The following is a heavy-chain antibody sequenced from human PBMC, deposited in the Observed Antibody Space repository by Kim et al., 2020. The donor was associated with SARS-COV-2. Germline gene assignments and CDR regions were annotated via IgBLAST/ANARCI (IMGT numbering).Heavy chain of an antibody. CDR2: FGTA. CDR3: ARDLPFDY. Sequence: FGTANYAQKFQGRVTITADESTSTAYMELSSLRSEDTAVYYCARDLPFDYWGQGTLVTVSS. V-gene: IGHV1-69*01. J-gene: IGHJ4*02.